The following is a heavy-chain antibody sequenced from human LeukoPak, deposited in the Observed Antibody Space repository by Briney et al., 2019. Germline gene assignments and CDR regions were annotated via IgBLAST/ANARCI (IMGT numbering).Heavy chain of an antibody. D-gene: IGHD1-26*01. Sequence: ASVKVSCKASGYTFTSYDINWVRQATGQGPEWMGWMNPNSGNTGYAQKFQGRVTMTRNTSISTAYMELSSLRSEDTAVYYCARGPKWELLYYFDYWGQGTLVTVSS. CDR1: GYTFTSYD. CDR3: ARGPKWELLYYFDY. V-gene: IGHV1-8*01. CDR2: MNPNSGNT. J-gene: IGHJ4*02.